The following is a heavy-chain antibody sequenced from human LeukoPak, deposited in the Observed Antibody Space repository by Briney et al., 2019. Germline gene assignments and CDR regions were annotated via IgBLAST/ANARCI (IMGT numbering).Heavy chain of an antibody. D-gene: IGHD3-10*01. CDR3: ARETIWFGSNNWFDP. J-gene: IGHJ5*02. CDR1: GYTFTSYY. Sequence: GASVKVSCKASGYTFTSYYMHWVRQAPGQGLEWMGIINPSGGSTSYALKFQGRVTMTRDTSTSTVYMELSSLRSEDTAVYYCARETIWFGSNNWFDPWGQGTLVTVSS. V-gene: IGHV1-46*01. CDR2: INPSGGST.